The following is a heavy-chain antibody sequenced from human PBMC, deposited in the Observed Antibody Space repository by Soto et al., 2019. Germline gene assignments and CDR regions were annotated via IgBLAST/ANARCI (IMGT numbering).Heavy chain of an antibody. D-gene: IGHD1-7*01. J-gene: IGHJ4*02. V-gene: IGHV4-4*02. CDR3: ASRDPGTSVDY. CDR1: GGSFTSNNW. CDR2: IYRTGST. Sequence: KTSETLSLTCAASGGSFTSNNWWTWVRQPPGQGLEWIGEIYRTGSTNYNPSLKSRVTISLEKSENQFSLKVTSLTAADTAVYYCASRDPGTSVDYWGQGTLVTVSS.